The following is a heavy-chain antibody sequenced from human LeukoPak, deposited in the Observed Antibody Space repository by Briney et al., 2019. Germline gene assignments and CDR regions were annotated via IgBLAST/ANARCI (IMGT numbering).Heavy chain of an antibody. CDR3: ARSGIAAAGTRY. J-gene: IGHJ4*02. CDR2: IYYSGST. Sequence: PSETLSLTCTVSGGSISSYYWSWIRQPPGKGLEWIGSIYYSGSTYYNPSLKSRVTISVDTSKNQFSLKLSSVTAADTAVYYCARSGIAAAGTRYWGQGTLVTVSS. V-gene: IGHV4-59*05. D-gene: IGHD6-13*01. CDR1: GGSISSYY.